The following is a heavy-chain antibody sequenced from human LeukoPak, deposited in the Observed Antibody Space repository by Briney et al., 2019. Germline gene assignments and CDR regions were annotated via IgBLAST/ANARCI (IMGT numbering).Heavy chain of an antibody. CDR2: IIHSGST. CDR1: GGSFSGYY. D-gene: IGHD1-14*01. Sequence: PSETLSLTCAVYGGSFSGYYWSWVRQPPGKGLEWMGEIIHSGSTNYNPSLKSRVTISVDTSKNQFSLKLSSVTAADTAVYYCARRPPPRRKLYYYYGMDVWGQGTTVTVSS. J-gene: IGHJ6*02. CDR3: ARRPPPRRKLYYYYGMDV. V-gene: IGHV4-34*12.